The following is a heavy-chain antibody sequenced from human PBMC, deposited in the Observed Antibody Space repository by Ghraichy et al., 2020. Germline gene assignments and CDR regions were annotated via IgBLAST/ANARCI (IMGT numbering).Heavy chain of an antibody. J-gene: IGHJ6*02. CDR3: ARGSRVVRFYYYDGMDV. CDR2: ITSSSRPI. CDR1: GFTFSSYS. D-gene: IGHD4-23*01. Sequence: GGSLRLSCVGSGFTFSSYSMNWVRQSPGKGLEWVAYITSSSRPIFYADSVKGRFTISRDNAQTSLYLQMNSLRDEDTAVYYCARGSRVVRFYYYDGMDVWGQGTTVTVSS. V-gene: IGHV3-48*02.